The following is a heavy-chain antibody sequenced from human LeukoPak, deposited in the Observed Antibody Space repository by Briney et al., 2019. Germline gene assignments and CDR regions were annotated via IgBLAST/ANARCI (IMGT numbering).Heavy chain of an antibody. J-gene: IGHJ3*02. CDR3: ARDVQQWLDDAFDI. CDR2: ISAYNGNT. CDR1: GGTFSSYA. Sequence: ASVKVSCKASGGTFSSYAISWVRQAPGQGLEWMGWISAYNGNTNYAQKLQGRVTMTTDTSTSTAYMELRSLRSDDTAVYYCARDVQQWLDDAFDIWGQGTMVTVSS. D-gene: IGHD6-19*01. V-gene: IGHV1-18*01.